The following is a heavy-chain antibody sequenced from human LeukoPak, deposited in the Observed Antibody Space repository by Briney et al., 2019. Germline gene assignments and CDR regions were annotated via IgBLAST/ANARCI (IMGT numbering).Heavy chain of an antibody. V-gene: IGHV4-4*09. CDR2: KSGAGRD. Sequence: SETLSLTCTVSGVSIRTYYWSWLRQPPGKGLEWIGYKSGAGRDLYNPSLKSRVTISVDTSKNQFSLKLSSVTAADTAVYYCARRRQYYYGSEGVSYYYYGMDVWGQGTTVTVSS. D-gene: IGHD3-10*01. CDR3: ARRRQYYYGSEGVSYYYYGMDV. CDR1: GVSIRTYY. J-gene: IGHJ6*02.